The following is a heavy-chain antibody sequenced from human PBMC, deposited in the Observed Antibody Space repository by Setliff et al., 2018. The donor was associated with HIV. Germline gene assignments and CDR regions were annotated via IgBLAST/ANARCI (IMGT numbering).Heavy chain of an antibody. V-gene: IGHV4-59*11. D-gene: IGHD3-22*01. CDR2: IYHSGST. CDR1: YGSISGHY. Sequence: LSLTCAVSYGSISGHYWTWIRQPPGKGLEWIGEIYHSGSTHYNPSLQSRVTISVDKSKSQFSLKLNSVTAADTAVYYCGGNGYYSIDYWGQGTLVTVSS. J-gene: IGHJ4*02. CDR3: GGNGYYSIDY.